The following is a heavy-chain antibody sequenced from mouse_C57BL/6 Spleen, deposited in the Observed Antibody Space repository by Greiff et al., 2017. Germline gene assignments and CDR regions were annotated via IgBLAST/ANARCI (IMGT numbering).Heavy chain of an antibody. V-gene: IGHV1-15*01. J-gene: IGHJ2*01. CDR1: GYTFTDYE. D-gene: IGHD3-2*02. CDR2: IDPETGGT. CDR3: TKRAYSAGYEGFDY. Sequence: QVQLQQSGAELVRPGASVTLSCKASGYTFTDYEMHWVKQTPVHGLEWIGAIDPETGGTAYNQKFKGKAILTADKSSSTAYMELRSLTSEDSAVYYCTKRAYSAGYEGFDYWGQGTTLTVSS.